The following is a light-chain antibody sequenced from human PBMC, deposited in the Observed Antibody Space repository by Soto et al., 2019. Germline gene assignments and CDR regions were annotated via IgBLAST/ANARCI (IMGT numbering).Light chain of an antibody. CDR3: CSYAGSILGV. Sequence: QSALTQPRSVSGSPGQSVTISCTGTSSDVGGYNYVSWYQQHPGKAPKLMIYDVSKRPSGVPDRFSGSKSGNTASLTISGLQAEDEADYYCCSYAGSILGVFGGGTKLTVL. CDR1: SSDVGGYNY. CDR2: DVS. J-gene: IGLJ3*02. V-gene: IGLV2-11*01.